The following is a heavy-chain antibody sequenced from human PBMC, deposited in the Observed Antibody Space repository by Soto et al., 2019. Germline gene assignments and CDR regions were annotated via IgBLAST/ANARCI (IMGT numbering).Heavy chain of an antibody. V-gene: IGHV3-30-3*01. CDR1: GFTFVNFA. CDR2: ISYDATKE. J-gene: IGHJ4*02. D-gene: IGHD3-3*01. Sequence: QVQLVESGGGVVHPGESLRLSCAISGFTFVNFALHWVRQVPGKGLEWVAGISYDATKEYYADSVKGQFIISRDSSKNTVFLQMNDLRPEDTAVYFCAREGPLDIWSGLGLDYWGQGTLVTVSS. CDR3: AREGPLDIWSGLGLDY.